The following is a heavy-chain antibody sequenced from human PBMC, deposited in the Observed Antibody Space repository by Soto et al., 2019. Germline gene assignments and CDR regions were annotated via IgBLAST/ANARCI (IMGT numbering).Heavy chain of an antibody. J-gene: IGHJ4*02. D-gene: IGHD6-19*01. CDR1: GFTFSNYS. V-gene: IGHV3-21*01. CDR2: ISSTSKYI. Sequence: EVQLVESGGGLVKPGGSLRVSCAASGFTFSNYSMNWVRQAPGKGLEWVSSISSTSKYIYYADSVKGRFTISRDNAKKSLYLQMNRLRAEDTAVYYCARGLSSGWLDYWGQGTLVTVSA. CDR3: ARGLSSGWLDY.